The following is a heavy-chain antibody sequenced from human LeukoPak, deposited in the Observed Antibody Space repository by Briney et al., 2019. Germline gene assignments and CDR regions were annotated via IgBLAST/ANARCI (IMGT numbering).Heavy chain of an antibody. CDR2: IKQDGSER. J-gene: IGHJ4*02. D-gene: IGHD4-17*01. Sequence: PGGSLRLSCAVSGFTFSSYGMSWVRQAPGKGLEWVANIKQDGSERYYVDSVKGRFTISRDNAKNSLYLQMNSLRAEDTAMYYCARTRYGEPADYWGQGTLVTVSS. CDR3: ARTRYGEPADY. CDR1: GFTFSSYG. V-gene: IGHV3-7*04.